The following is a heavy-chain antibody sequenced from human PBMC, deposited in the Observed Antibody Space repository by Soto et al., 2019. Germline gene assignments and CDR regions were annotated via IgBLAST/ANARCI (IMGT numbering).Heavy chain of an antibody. V-gene: IGHV3-33*01. Sequence: GGSLRLSCAASGFTFSSYGMHWVRQAPGKGLEWVAVIWCDGSNKYYADSVKGRFTISRDNSKNTLYLQMNSLRAEDTAVYYCAREMYTHHPGAFDIWGQGTMVTVSS. D-gene: IGHD1-1*01. CDR3: AREMYTHHPGAFDI. J-gene: IGHJ3*02. CDR2: IWCDGSNK. CDR1: GFTFSSYG.